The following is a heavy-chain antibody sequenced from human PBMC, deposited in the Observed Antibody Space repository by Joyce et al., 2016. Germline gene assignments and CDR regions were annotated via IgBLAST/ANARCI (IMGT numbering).Heavy chain of an antibody. CDR3: ARGKDFYGPGSYSNWFDP. Sequence: EVQLVESGGGLVKPGGSLRLSCAASGFTFSSYSMNWVRQAQGKGLEWVSSISSSSSYIYYADSVKGRFTISRDNAKNSLYLQMKSLRAEDTAVYYCARGKDFYGPGSYSNWFDPWGQGTLVTISS. J-gene: IGHJ5*02. CDR2: ISSSSSYI. CDR1: GFTFSSYS. D-gene: IGHD3-10*01. V-gene: IGHV3-21*02.